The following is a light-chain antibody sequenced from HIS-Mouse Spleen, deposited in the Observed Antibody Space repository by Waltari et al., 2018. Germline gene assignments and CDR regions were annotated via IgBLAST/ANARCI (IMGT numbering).Light chain of an antibody. V-gene: IGLV2-18*02. CDR3: SSYTSSSTV. Sequence: QSALTQPPSVSGSPGQSVTISCTGTSSDAGSYNRVSWYQQPPGTAPKLMIYEVSNRPSGVPDRFSGSKSGNTASLTISGLQAEDEADYYCSSYTSSSTVFGTGTKVTVL. CDR1: SSDAGSYNR. J-gene: IGLJ1*01. CDR2: EVS.